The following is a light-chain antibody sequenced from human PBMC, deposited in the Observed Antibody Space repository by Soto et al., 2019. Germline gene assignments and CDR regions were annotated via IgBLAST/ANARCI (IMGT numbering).Light chain of an antibody. V-gene: IGKV1-39*01. CDR2: SAS. J-gene: IGKJ5*01. CDR1: HHISNY. CDR3: QQYGASPIT. Sequence: DIPMTQSPSSLSASIGDRLTITCRANHHISNYVNWYQQRPGKAPRVLIFSASTLQSGVPSRFSGSGSGTDFTLTISRLQPEDFAVYCCQQYGASPITFGQGTRLELK.